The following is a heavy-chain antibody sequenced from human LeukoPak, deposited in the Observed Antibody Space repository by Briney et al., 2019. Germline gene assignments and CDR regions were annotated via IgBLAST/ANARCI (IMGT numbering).Heavy chain of an antibody. V-gene: IGHV7-4-1*02. CDR3: ARSNNDGDYLGIGFDY. CDR2: INTNTGNP. D-gene: IGHD4-17*01. J-gene: IGHJ4*02. Sequence: GASVKVSCKASGYTFSSYAMNWVRRAPGQGLEWMGWINTNTGNPTYAQGFTGRFVFSLDTSVSTAYLQISSLQAEDTAVYYCARSNNDGDYLGIGFDYWGQGTLVTVSS. CDR1: GYTFSSYA.